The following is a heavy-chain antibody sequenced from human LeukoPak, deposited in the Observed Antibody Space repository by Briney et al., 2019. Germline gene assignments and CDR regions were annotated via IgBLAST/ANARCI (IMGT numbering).Heavy chain of an antibody. D-gene: IGHD3-22*01. Sequence: SETLSLTCAVYGGSFSGYYWSWIRQPPGKVLEWIGEINHSGSTNYNPSLKSRVTISVDTSKNQFSLKLSPVTAADTAVYYCAKDGVERGRSSALSHNPDYWGQGTLVTVSS. V-gene: IGHV4-34*01. CDR3: AKDGVERGRSSALSHNPDY. J-gene: IGHJ4*02. CDR1: GGSFSGYY. CDR2: INHSGST.